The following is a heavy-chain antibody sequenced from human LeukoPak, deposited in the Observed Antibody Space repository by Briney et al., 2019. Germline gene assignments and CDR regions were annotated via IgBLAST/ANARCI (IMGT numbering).Heavy chain of an antibody. D-gene: IGHD6-13*01. V-gene: IGHV1-3*01. CDR1: GYTFTSYG. CDR2: INAGNGNT. J-gene: IGHJ4*02. Sequence: ASVKVSCKASGYTFTSYGISWVRQAPGQRLEWMGWINAGNGNTKYSQKFQGRVTITRDTSASTAYMELSSLRSEDTAVYYCARWRVAAAGYYFDYWGQGTLVTVSS. CDR3: ARWRVAAAGYYFDY.